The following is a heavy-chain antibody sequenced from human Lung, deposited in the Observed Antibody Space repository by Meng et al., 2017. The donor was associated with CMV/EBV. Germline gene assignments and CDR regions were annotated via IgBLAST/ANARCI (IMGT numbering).Heavy chain of an antibody. J-gene: IGHJ5*02. CDR2: IKEDGNEK. Sequence: GESXKISCAASGFMFSSYWMSWVRQAPGKGLEWVANIKEDGNEKYYVDSVKGRCTISRDNAKNSLFLQMNSLRAEDTAVYYCARGRRGGSNWVDTWGQGTLVTVSS. V-gene: IGHV3-7*04. CDR3: ARGRRGGSNWVDT. D-gene: IGHD2-15*01. CDR1: GFMFSSYW.